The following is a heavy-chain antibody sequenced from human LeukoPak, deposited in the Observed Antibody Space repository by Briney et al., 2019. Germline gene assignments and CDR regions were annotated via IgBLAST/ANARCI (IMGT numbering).Heavy chain of an antibody. CDR3: ARGRMGATLDY. CDR1: GGSISGYY. J-gene: IGHJ4*02. Sequence: PSETLSLTCAVYGGSISGYYWSWIRQPPGKGLEWIGEIHYSGATNYNPSLKSRVTISVDTSKNQFSLKLSSVTAADTAVYYCARGRMGATLDYWGQGTLVTVSS. CDR2: IHYSGAT. V-gene: IGHV4-34*01. D-gene: IGHD1-26*01.